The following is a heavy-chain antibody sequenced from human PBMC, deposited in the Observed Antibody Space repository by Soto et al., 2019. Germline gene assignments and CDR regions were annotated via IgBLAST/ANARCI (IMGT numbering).Heavy chain of an antibody. Sequence: ASVKVSCKASGYTFTGYYMHWVRQATGRGLEWMGWINPNSGGTNYAQKFQGRVTMTRDTSISTAYMELSRLRSDDTAVYYCARDRELLWFGELPSLGMDVWGQGTTVTVSS. D-gene: IGHD3-10*01. CDR3: ARDRELLWFGELPSLGMDV. J-gene: IGHJ6*02. V-gene: IGHV1-2*02. CDR2: INPNSGGT. CDR1: GYTFTGYY.